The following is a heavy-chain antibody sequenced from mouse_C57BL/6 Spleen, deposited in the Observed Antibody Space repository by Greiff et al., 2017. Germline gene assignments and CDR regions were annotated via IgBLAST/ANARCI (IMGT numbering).Heavy chain of an antibody. D-gene: IGHD2-4*01. V-gene: IGHV1-61*01. CDR2: IYPSDSET. CDR3: ARSGYDYSSFAY. CDR1: GYTFTSYW. J-gene: IGHJ3*01. Sequence: QVQLQQSGAELVRPGSSVKLSCKASGYTFTSYWMDWVKQRPGQGLEWIGNIYPSDSETHYNQKFKDKATLTVDKSSSTAYMQLSSLTSEDSAVYYCARSGYDYSSFAYWGQGTLVTVSA.